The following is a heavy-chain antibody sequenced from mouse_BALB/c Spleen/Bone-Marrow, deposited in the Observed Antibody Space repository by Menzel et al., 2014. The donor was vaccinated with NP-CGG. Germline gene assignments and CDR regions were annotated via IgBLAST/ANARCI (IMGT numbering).Heavy chain of an antibody. D-gene: IGHD2-4*01. CDR2: INPYNGDP. CDR3: GRGNYDYDSWFGY. CDR1: GYSFTGYF. J-gene: IGHJ3*01. V-gene: IGHV1-37*01. Sequence: VQLKQSGPELVKPGASVKISCKASGYSFTGYFMNRMKQNHGKSLEWIGRINPYNGDPFYNQKFKGKATLTVDKSSSTAHMELLSLTSEDSAVYYCGRGNYDYDSWFGYWGQGTLVTVSA.